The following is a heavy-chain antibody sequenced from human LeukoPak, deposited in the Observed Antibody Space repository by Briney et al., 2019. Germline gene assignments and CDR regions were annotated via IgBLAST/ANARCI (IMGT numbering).Heavy chain of an antibody. CDR1: GFSFSNYG. V-gene: IGHV3-48*01. D-gene: IGHD3-22*01. CDR3: ARDRHKYNYDSGGYPPY. CDR2: ISSSSSTI. Sequence: GGSLRLSCAASGFSFSNYGMNWVRQAPGKGLEWVSYISSSSSTIYYADSVKGRFTISRDNAKNSLYLQMNTLRAEDTAVYYCARDRHKYNYDSGGYPPYWGQGTLVTVSS. J-gene: IGHJ4*02.